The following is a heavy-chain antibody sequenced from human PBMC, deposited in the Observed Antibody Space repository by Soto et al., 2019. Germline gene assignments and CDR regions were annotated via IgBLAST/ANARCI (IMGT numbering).Heavy chain of an antibody. D-gene: IGHD3-10*01. CDR3: AREPSPSMVRGVIMFGGEESYGMYF. J-gene: IGHJ6*02. CDR1: GGSISSGGYY. Sequence: SETLSLTCTVSGGSISSGGYYWSWIRQHPGKGLEWIGYIYYSGSTYYNPSLKSRVTISVDTSKNQFSLKLSSVTAADTAVYYCAREPSPSMVRGVIMFGGEESYGMYFWGQRTSVTVS. V-gene: IGHV4-31*03. CDR2: IYYSGST.